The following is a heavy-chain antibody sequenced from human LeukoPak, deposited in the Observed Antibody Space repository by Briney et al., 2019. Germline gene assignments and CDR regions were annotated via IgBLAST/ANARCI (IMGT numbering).Heavy chain of an antibody. D-gene: IGHD3-10*01. Sequence: GPCLRPSLAAAGFSVSISTMSLVRQAPGKRLGWVLGISGSADTTHYTASMKGRFSFSRNHSKTTSYQQVTLLRPQATAVYYCAKVRTYGSGSWTDIRSVYAMDVWGQGTTVTVSS. CDR2: ISGSADTT. J-gene: IGHJ6*02. CDR1: GFSVSIST. CDR3: AKVRTYGSGSWTDIRSVYAMDV. V-gene: IGHV3-23*01.